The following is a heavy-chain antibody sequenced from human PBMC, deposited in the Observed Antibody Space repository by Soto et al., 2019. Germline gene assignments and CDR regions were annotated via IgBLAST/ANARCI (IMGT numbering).Heavy chain of an antibody. D-gene: IGHD6-13*01. CDR2: IKQDGSEK. Sequence: GSLRLSCAASGFTFSSYWMSWVRQAPGKGLEWVANIKQDGSEKYYVDSVKGRFTISRDNAKNSLYLQMNSLRAEDTAVYYCARAGGDDSSRWYVGPGDFDIWGQGTMVTVSS. J-gene: IGHJ3*02. CDR1: GFTFSSYW. V-gene: IGHV3-7*01. CDR3: ARAGGDDSSRWYVGPGDFDI.